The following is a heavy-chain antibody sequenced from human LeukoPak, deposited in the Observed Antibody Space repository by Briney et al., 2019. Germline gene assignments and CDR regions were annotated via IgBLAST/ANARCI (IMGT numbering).Heavy chain of an antibody. CDR3: ATRNSSITRINRNYYYYVMDV. Sequence: ASVKVSCKVSGYTLTELSMHWVRQAPGKGLEWMGGFDPEDGETIYAQKFQGRVTMTEDTSTDTAYMELSSLRSEDTAVYFCATRNSSITRINRNYYYYVMDVWAKGTTVTVYS. CDR1: GYTLTELS. CDR2: FDPEDGET. J-gene: IGHJ6*04. D-gene: IGHD2-2*01. V-gene: IGHV1-24*01.